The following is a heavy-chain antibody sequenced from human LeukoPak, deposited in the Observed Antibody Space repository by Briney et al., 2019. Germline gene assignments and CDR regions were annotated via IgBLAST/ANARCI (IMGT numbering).Heavy chain of an antibody. J-gene: IGHJ4*02. Sequence: GGSLRLSCAASGFSFSNYAMHWVRQAPGTGLEWVAVISYDGSNKYYADSVKGRFTISRDNSKNTLYLQMNSLRAEDTAVYYCAKGNLWYSSPADKPPDDHWGQGTLVTVSS. V-gene: IGHV3-30*04. CDR2: ISYDGSNK. CDR1: GFSFSNYA. CDR3: AKGNLWYSSPADKPPDDH. D-gene: IGHD6-19*01.